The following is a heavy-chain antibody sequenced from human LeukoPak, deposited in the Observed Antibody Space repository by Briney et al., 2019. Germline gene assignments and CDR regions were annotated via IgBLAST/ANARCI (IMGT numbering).Heavy chain of an antibody. J-gene: IGHJ4*02. CDR2: INPNSGGT. CDR3: ARFYYDSSGYFDY. Sequence: ASVKVSCKASGYTFTGYYMHWVRQAPGQGLEWMGWINPNSGGTNYAQKFQGRVTMTRDTSISTAYMELSRLRSDDTAVYYCARFYYDSSGYFDYWGQGTLVTVSS. CDR1: GYTFTGYY. D-gene: IGHD3-22*01. V-gene: IGHV1-2*02.